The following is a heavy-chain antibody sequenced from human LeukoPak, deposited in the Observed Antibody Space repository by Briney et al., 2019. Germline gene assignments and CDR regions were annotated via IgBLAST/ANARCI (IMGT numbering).Heavy chain of an antibody. CDR3: ARVLRYCSGGNCYSGGLGYMDV. CDR1: GFTFGSYS. V-gene: IGHV3-48*04. CDR2: ISSSTTI. J-gene: IGHJ6*03. Sequence: GGSLRLSCAASGFTFGSYSMMWVRQAPGKGLEWVSYISSSTTIHYADSVKGRFTISRDNAKNSLFLQMNSLRAEDTAVYYCARVLRYCSGGNCYSGGLGYMDVWGKGTTVTISS. D-gene: IGHD2-15*01.